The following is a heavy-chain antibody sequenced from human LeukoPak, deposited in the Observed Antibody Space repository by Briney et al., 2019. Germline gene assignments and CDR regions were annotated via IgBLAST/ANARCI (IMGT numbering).Heavy chain of an antibody. J-gene: IGHJ5*02. CDR3: ARVYYDSSGSIWFDP. CDR2: ILYTGNT. D-gene: IGHD3-22*01. V-gene: IGHV4-59*12. CDR1: GDSISTYY. Sequence: SETLSLTCTVSGDSISTYYWSWIRQSPEKGLEWIGYILYTGNTNYNPSLKSRVTISIDTSKNQFSLKLSSVTAADTAVYYCARVYYDSSGSIWFDPWGQGTLVTVSS.